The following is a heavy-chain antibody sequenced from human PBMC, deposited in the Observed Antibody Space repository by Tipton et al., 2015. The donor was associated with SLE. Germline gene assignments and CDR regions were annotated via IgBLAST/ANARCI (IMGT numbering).Heavy chain of an antibody. V-gene: IGHV6-1*01. J-gene: IGHJ4*02. CDR3: ARALQNYFDY. CDR1: GGSVSSGSYY. CDR2: TYYRSKWYN. Sequence: TLSLTCTVSGGSVSSGSYYWSWIRQSPSRGLEWLGRTYYRSKWYNDYAVSVKSRITINPDTSKNQFSLQLNSVTPEDTAVYYCARALQNYFDYWGQGTLVTVSS.